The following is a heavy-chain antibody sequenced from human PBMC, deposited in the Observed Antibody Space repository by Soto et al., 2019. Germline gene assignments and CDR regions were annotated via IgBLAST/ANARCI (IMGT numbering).Heavy chain of an antibody. V-gene: IGHV3-66*01. J-gene: IGHJ6*02. CDR3: ARALGYCSGGSCYYYYGMDV. CDR1: GFTVISNY. D-gene: IGHD2-15*01. CDR2: IYSGGST. Sequence: SGGSLILSCAASGFTVISNYMSWVRQAPGKGLEWVSVIYSGGSTYYADSVKGRFTISRDNSKNTLYLQMNSLRAEDTAVYYCARALGYCSGGSCYYYYGMDVWGQGTTVTVSS.